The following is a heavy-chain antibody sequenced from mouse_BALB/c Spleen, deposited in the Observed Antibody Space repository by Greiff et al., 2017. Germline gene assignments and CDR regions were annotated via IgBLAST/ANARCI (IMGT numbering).Heavy chain of an antibody. CDR3: AKSRGSPYAMDY. CDR1: GYTFTSYW. J-gene: IGHJ4*01. CDR2: INPSTGYT. Sequence: QVQLQQSGAELVKPGASVKMSCKASGYTFTSYWMHWVKQRPGQGLEWIGYINPSTGYTEYNQKFKDKATLTADKSSSTAYMQLSSLTSEDSAVYYCAKSRGSPYAMDYWGQGTSVTVSS. D-gene: IGHD1-1*02. V-gene: IGHV1-7*01.